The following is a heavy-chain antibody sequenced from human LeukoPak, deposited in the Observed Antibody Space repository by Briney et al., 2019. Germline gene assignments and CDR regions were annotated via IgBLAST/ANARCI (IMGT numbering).Heavy chain of an antibody. Sequence: PGGSLRLSCAASGFTFSSYEMNWVRQAPGGGLEWVSYISSSGRMIHYADSVKGRFTNSRDNAKNTLYLQMNSLRADDTAVYYCARVDSYGPTFDYWGQGTLVTVSS. CDR3: ARVDSYGPTFDY. V-gene: IGHV3-48*03. J-gene: IGHJ4*02. D-gene: IGHD5-18*01. CDR1: GFTFSSYE. CDR2: ISSSGRMI.